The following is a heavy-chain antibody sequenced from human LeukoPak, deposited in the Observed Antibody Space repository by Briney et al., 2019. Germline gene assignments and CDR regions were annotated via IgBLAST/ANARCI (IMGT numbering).Heavy chain of an antibody. V-gene: IGHV1-69*13. CDR1: GGTFSSYA. CDR3: ARAVAGVFKFDY. Sequence: SVKVSCKASGGTFSSYAISWVRQAPGQGLEWMGGIIPIFGTANYAQKFQGRVTITADESTSTAYMELSSLRSEDTAVYYCARAVAGVFKFDYWGQGTLVTVSS. D-gene: IGHD6-19*01. J-gene: IGHJ4*02. CDR2: IIPIFGTA.